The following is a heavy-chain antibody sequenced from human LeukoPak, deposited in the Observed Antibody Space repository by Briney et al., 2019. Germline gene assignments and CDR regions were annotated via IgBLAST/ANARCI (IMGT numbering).Heavy chain of an antibody. J-gene: IGHJ3*02. CDR3: ASAAGRYQLLYEGAFDI. D-gene: IGHD2-2*02. Sequence: PGGSLRLSCAASGFTFSSYAMHWVRQAPGKGLEWVAVISYDGGNKYYADSVKGRFTISRDNSKNTLYLRMNSLRAEDTAVYYCASAAGRYQLLYEGAFDIWGQGTMVTVSS. CDR2: ISYDGGNK. V-gene: IGHV3-30-3*01. CDR1: GFTFSSYA.